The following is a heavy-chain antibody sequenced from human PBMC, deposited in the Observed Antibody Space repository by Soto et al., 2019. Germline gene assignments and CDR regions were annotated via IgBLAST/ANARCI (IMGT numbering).Heavy chain of an antibody. Sequence: EVQLVESGGGLVQPGGSLRLSCAASGFTFSRYWLTWVRQAPGKGLEWVANIKEDGSEIYYVGSVKGRFTTSRDNPKNSLYLQMNSLRAEDTAVYYCARIVSGRDYGDSIDCWGRGTLVTVSS. J-gene: IGHJ4*02. V-gene: IGHV3-7*03. CDR2: IKEDGSEI. CDR1: GFTFSRYW. CDR3: ARIVSGRDYGDSIDC. D-gene: IGHD4-17*01.